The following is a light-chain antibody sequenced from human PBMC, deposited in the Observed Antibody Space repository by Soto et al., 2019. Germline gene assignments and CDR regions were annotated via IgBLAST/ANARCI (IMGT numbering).Light chain of an antibody. CDR1: QTVSQDY. V-gene: IGKV3-20*01. CDR2: SAT. Sequence: EIVLTQSPGTLSLSPGERATFSCRASQTVSQDYLAWFQHKPGQAPRLLMFSATSRAAGIPDRFSGSGSGTDFTLTISRMDSEDFAVYFCQQYGSSPQTFGQRTRVEIK. J-gene: IGKJ1*01. CDR3: QQYGSSPQT.